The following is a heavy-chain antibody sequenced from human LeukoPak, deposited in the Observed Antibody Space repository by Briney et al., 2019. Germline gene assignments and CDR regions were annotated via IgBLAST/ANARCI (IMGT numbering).Heavy chain of an antibody. Sequence: ASVKVSCKASGYTFTSYDINWVRQAPGQGLEWMGWMNPNSGNTGYAQKFQGRVTMTRNTSISTAYMELSSLRSEDTAVYYCARRKIAAARTTPNNWFDPWGQGTLVTVSS. D-gene: IGHD6-13*01. V-gene: IGHV1-8*01. CDR3: ARRKIAAARTTPNNWFDP. CDR2: MNPNSGNT. CDR1: GYTFTSYD. J-gene: IGHJ5*02.